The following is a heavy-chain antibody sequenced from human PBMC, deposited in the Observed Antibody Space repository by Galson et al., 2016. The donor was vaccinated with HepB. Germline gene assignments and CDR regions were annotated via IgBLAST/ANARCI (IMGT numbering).Heavy chain of an antibody. Sequence: SLRLSCAASGFSLTSYTMHWVRQAPGKGLDWVAFISSDGSNKDYAESVKGRFTVSRDNSKNTLNFQMNSLRLEDTAVYYCARGRGLVPDYWGQGTLAIVSS. J-gene: IGHJ4*02. CDR3: ARGRGLVPDY. V-gene: IGHV3-30-3*01. CDR2: ISSDGSNK. D-gene: IGHD6-13*01. CDR1: GFSLTSYT.